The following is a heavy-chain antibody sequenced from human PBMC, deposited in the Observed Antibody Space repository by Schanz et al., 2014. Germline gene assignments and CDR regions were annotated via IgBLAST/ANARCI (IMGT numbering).Heavy chain of an antibody. D-gene: IGHD3-3*01. J-gene: IGHJ4*02. Sequence: QVQVVQSGAELKKPGASVKVSCKASGYTFSSHGIHWLRQAPGQSLEWMGWINTGSGDTKYSQNFQGRVTITRDTSASTAYMELSSLRSDDTAVYYCARSAGRDFWSGYYTRFDYWGQGTLVTVSS. CDR1: GYTFSSHG. V-gene: IGHV1-3*04. CDR2: INTGSGDT. CDR3: ARSAGRDFWSGYYTRFDY.